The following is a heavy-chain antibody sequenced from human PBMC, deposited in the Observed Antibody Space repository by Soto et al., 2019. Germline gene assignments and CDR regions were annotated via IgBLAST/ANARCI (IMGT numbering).Heavy chain of an antibody. D-gene: IGHD3-3*01. Sequence: QVQLQESGPGLVKPSQTLSLTCTVSGGSISSGGYYWSWIRQHPGKGLEWIGYIYYSGSTYYNPSLKSRVTISVDTSKNQFSLKLSSVTAADTAVYYCAISRGGYDDFWSGYYTHLPNPHQKYYYYGMDVWGQGTTVTVSS. V-gene: IGHV4-31*03. J-gene: IGHJ6*02. CDR3: AISRGGYDDFWSGYYTHLPNPHQKYYYYGMDV. CDR1: GGSISSGGYY. CDR2: IYYSGST.